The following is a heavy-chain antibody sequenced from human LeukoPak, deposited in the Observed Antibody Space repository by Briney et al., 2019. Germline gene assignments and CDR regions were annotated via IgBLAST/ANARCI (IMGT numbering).Heavy chain of an antibody. Sequence: GGSLRLSCAASGFTFSSYEMNWVRQAPGKGLEWVSYISSSGGTIYYADSVKGRFTISRDNAKNSLYLQMNSLRAEDTAVYYCARGQLVRHYYYGMDVWGQGTTVTVSS. D-gene: IGHD4/OR15-4a*01. CDR3: ARGQLVRHYYYGMDV. CDR2: ISSSGGTI. V-gene: IGHV3-48*03. J-gene: IGHJ6*02. CDR1: GFTFSSYE.